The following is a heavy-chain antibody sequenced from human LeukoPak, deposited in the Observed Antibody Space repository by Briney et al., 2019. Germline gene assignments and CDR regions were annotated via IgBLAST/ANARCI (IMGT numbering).Heavy chain of an antibody. V-gene: IGHV4-39*07. CDR1: GGSISSSSYY. Sequence: SETLSLTCTVSGGSISSSSYYWGWIRQPPGKGLEWIGSIYYSGSTYYNPSLKSRVTMSVDTSKNQFSLKLSSVTAADTAVYYCAREGFGEDPFDYWGQGTLVTVSS. CDR3: AREGFGEDPFDY. CDR2: IYYSGST. D-gene: IGHD3-10*01. J-gene: IGHJ4*02.